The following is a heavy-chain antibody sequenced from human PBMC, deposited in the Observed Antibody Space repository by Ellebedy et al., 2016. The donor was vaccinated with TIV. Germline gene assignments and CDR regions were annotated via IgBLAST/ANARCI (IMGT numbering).Heavy chain of an antibody. CDR2: ISYDSSSK. CDR1: GFTFHSYA. Sequence: PGGSLRLSCAASGFTFHSYAMHWVRQAPGKGLEWVAVISYDSSSKYYADSVKGRFTISRDNSMTTLYLEMNSLRAEDTAVYYCARDLDESSGWYGGAADWGQGTLVTVSS. J-gene: IGHJ1*01. CDR3: ARDLDESSGWYGGAAD. V-gene: IGHV3-30-3*01. D-gene: IGHD6-19*01.